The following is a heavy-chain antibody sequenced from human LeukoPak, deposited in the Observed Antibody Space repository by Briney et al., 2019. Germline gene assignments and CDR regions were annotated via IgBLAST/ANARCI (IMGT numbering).Heavy chain of an antibody. CDR3: ARVAVGATFFDY. CDR1: GGSISSYY. V-gene: IGHV4-59*01. D-gene: IGHD1-26*01. CDR2: IYYSGST. Sequence: SETLSLTCTVSGGSISSYYWSWIRQPPGKGLEWIGYIYYSGSTNYNPSLKSRVTISVDTSKSQFSLKLSSVTAADTAVYYCARVAVGATFFDYWGQGTLVTVSS. J-gene: IGHJ4*02.